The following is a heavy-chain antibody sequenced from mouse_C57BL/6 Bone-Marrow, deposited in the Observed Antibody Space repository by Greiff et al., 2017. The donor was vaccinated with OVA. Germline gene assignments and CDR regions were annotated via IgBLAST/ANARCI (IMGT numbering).Heavy chain of an antibody. Sequence: QVQLQQPGAELVMPGASVKLSCKASGYTFTSYWMHWVKQRPGQGLEWIGEIDPSDSYTNYNQKFKGKSTLTVDKSSSTAYMQLSSLTSEDSAVYDCARDPLGFDYWGQGTTLTVSS. J-gene: IGHJ2*01. CDR3: ARDPLGFDY. D-gene: IGHD6-1*01. CDR2: IDPSDSYT. CDR1: GYTFTSYW. V-gene: IGHV1-69*01.